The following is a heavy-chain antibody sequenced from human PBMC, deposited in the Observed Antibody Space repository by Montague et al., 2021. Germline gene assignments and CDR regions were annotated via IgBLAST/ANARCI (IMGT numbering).Heavy chain of an antibody. CDR2: IIHNGST. Sequence: SETLSLTCTVYGGSFSGYYWNWIRQSPAKGLEWIWKIIHNGSTSYNSSLKSRVTMSVDTSKNQSSLNLNSVTAADTAVYYCARSLYCRVGRWYSGFDPWGKGTLVTASS. CDR3: ARSLYCRVGRWYSGFDP. J-gene: IGHJ5*02. V-gene: IGHV4-34*12. D-gene: IGHD2-15*01. CDR1: GGSFSGYY.